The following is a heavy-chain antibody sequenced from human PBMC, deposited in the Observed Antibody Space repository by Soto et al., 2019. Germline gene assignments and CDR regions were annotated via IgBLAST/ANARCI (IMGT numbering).Heavy chain of an antibody. V-gene: IGHV1-69*01. CDR3: AGRSHGGQPDNNWFDP. Sequence: QVQLVQSGAEVKKPGSSVKVSCKASGGTFSSYAISWVRQAPGQGLEWMGGIIPIFGTANYAQKFQGRVTITADESTSIAYMELSSLRSVDTAVYYCAGRSHGGQPDNNWFDPWGQGTLVTVSS. J-gene: IGHJ5*02. CDR1: GGTFSSYA. CDR2: IIPIFGTA. D-gene: IGHD5-18*01.